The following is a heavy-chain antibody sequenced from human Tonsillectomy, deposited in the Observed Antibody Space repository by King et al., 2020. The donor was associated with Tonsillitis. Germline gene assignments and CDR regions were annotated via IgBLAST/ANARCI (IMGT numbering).Heavy chain of an antibody. J-gene: IGHJ3*02. CDR2: IRSGGSDK. CDR3: AKETITDGAFVM. Sequence: VQLVESGGGVVQPGGSLRLSCAASGFTFSYYDVHWVRQAPGKGLEWVAFIRSGGSDKYYADSVKGRFAISRDNSKSTLYLQMNSLRPDDTAVYYCAKETITDGAFVMWGQGTMVTVSS. V-gene: IGHV3-30*02. CDR1: GFTFSYYD. D-gene: IGHD3-10*01.